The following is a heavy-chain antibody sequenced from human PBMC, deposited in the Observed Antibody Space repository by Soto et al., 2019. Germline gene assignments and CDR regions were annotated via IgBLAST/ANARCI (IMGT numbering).Heavy chain of an antibody. D-gene: IGHD1-26*01. CDR3: SRDPVPGIMGTTVWFDP. CDR1: VVRVSSNIAA. Sequence: PSQTLSLTCAISVVRVSSNIAAWNWSRQSPSRGLEWLGRTYYRSKWYNDYAVSVKSRITINPDTSKNQFSLQLNSVTPEDTAVYYCSRDPVPGIMGTTVWFDPWGQGTLVTVSS. J-gene: IGHJ5*02. V-gene: IGHV6-1*01. CDR2: TYYRSKWYN.